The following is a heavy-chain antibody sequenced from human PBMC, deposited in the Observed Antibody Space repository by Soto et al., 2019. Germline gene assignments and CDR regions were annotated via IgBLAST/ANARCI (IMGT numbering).Heavy chain of an antibody. Sequence: QVQLQESGPGLVKPSETLSLTCTVSGGSISSYYWSWIRQPPGKGLEWIGYISYSGSTNYNPSLKSRVTISVDTSKNQFSLKVGSVTAADTAVYYCVRDCYASSCFDYRGQGILVTVSS. CDR2: ISYSGST. V-gene: IGHV4-59*01. D-gene: IGHD6-13*01. CDR3: VRDCYASSCFDY. CDR1: GGSISSYY. J-gene: IGHJ4*02.